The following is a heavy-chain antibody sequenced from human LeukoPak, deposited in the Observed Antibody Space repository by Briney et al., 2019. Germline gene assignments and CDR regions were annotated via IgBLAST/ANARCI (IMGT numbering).Heavy chain of an antibody. CDR3: ARGHKAFDI. V-gene: IGHV4-59*01. J-gene: IGHJ3*02. Sequence: SETLSLTCTVSGGSISGYYWSWIRQPPGKGLEYIGYIYYSGYTNYNPSLKSRVTISVYTSKSQFSLQLSSVTAADTAVYYCARGHKAFDIWGQGTMVTVSS. CDR1: GGSISGYY. CDR2: IYYSGYT.